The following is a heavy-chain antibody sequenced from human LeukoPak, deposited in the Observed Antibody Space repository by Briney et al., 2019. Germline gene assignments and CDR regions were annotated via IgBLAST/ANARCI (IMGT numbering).Heavy chain of an antibody. CDR3: ARDYSPSSGYCSSTSCYWDGLDI. J-gene: IGHJ3*02. CDR1: GFTFSTYW. Sequence: GGSLRLSCAASGFTFSTYWMTWVRQAPGKVLEWVANINQDGSKKNYVDSVKGRFTVSRDNVKNSVSLQMNSLRAEDTAVYYCARDYSPSSGYCSSTSCYWDGLDIWGQGTMVTVSS. V-gene: IGHV3-7*01. CDR2: INQDGSKK. D-gene: IGHD2-2*03.